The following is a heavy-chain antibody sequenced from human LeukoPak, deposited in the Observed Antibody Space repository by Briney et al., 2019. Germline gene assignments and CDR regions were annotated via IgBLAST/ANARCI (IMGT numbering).Heavy chain of an antibody. D-gene: IGHD3-10*01. Sequence: GESLKISCKGSGYIFSSSWIGWVRQMPGKGLEWVAIMYPGDSDTRYSPSFQGQVTISADKSISTAYLQWDSLRASDTAMYYCARLEKGGFKSLAFDYWGQGTLVTVSS. V-gene: IGHV5-51*01. CDR3: ARLEKGGFKSLAFDY. CDR1: GYIFSSSW. CDR2: MYPGDSDT. J-gene: IGHJ4*02.